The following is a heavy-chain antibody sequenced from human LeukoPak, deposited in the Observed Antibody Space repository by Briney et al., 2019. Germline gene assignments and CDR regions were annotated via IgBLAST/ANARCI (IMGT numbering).Heavy chain of an antibody. V-gene: IGHV1-2*02. D-gene: IGHD6-19*01. CDR2: INPNSGGA. CDR1: GYTFTDYY. J-gene: IGHJ4*02. Sequence: ASVKVSCKASGYTFTDYYMHWVRQAPGQGLEWMGWINPNSGGAHYAQKFQGRVSTTRDTSISTIYMELSRLTSGDTAVYYCARQASGGWYYDYWGQGTLVTGSS. CDR3: ARQASGGWYYDY.